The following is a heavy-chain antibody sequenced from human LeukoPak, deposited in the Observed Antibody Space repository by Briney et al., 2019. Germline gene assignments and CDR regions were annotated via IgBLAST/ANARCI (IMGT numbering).Heavy chain of an antibody. J-gene: IGHJ5*02. CDR3: ARDPRDDFWSGYFNWFDP. CDR1: GFTFSSYA. CDR2: ISYDGSNK. D-gene: IGHD3-3*01. V-gene: IGHV3-30-3*01. Sequence: PGGSLRLSCAASGFTFSSYAMPWVRQAPGKGLEWVAVISYDGSNKYYADSVKGRFTISRDNSKNTLYLQMNSLRAEDTAVYYCARDPRDDFWSGYFNWFDPWGQGTLVTVSS.